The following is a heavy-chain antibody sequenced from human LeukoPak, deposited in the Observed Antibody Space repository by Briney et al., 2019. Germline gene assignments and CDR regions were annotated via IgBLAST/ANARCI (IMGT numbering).Heavy chain of an antibody. CDR2: IDRAGSTDT. V-gene: IGHV3-23*01. D-gene: IGHD1-1*01. J-gene: IGHJ4*02. CDR3: AIDVQDDLDY. CDR1: GFTFRGYV. Sequence: PGESLRLSCAASGFTFRGYVMKWVRQAPGKGLEWVSTIDRAGSTDTHYADSVKGRFTISRDNSKNTLYLQMNSLRVEDTALYYCAIDVQDDLDYWGQGTLVTVSS.